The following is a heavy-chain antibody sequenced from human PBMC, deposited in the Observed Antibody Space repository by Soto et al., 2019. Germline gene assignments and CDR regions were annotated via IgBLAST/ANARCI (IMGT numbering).Heavy chain of an antibody. CDR1: GFKFCNSA. J-gene: IGHJ4*02. V-gene: IGHV3-23*01. Sequence: XASLRLSVAASGFKFCNSAMSWVRLAPGKGLEWVSDINGLFSGSAGSTYYAESVRGRFTISRDNYKNTLYLQMNSLRAEDTAVYYCATKGGGSYEGYYFDYWGQGTLVTVPS. D-gene: IGHD2-15*01. CDR2: INGLFSGSAGST. CDR3: ATKGGGSYEGYYFDY.